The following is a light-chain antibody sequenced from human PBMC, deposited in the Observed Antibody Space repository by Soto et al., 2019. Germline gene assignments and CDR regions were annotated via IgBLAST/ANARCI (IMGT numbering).Light chain of an antibody. CDR2: GAS. V-gene: IGKV3-15*01. CDR1: QSLNTN. CDR3: QQYNNWPRT. Sequence: ETVMTQSPATLSVSPGEGATLSCRASQSLNTNLAWYQQKPGQAPRLLIYGASTRATGVTARFRGGGSGTEFTLTISSLQSEDSAVYYCQQYNNWPRTFGQGTKVDIK. J-gene: IGKJ1*01.